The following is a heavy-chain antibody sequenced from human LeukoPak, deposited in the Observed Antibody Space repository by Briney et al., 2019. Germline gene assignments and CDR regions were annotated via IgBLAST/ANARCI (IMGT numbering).Heavy chain of an antibody. CDR1: GGSISSSSYY. CDR2: IYYSGST. J-gene: IGHJ3*02. V-gene: IGHV4-39*07. Sequence: SETLSLTCTVSGGSISSSSYYWGWIRQPPGKGLEWIGSIYYSGSTYYNPSLKSRVTISVDTSKNQFSLKLSSVTAAGTAVYYCASLQAFGSGSYYPSEAFDIWGQGTMVTVSS. D-gene: IGHD3-10*01. CDR3: ASLQAFGSGSYYPSEAFDI.